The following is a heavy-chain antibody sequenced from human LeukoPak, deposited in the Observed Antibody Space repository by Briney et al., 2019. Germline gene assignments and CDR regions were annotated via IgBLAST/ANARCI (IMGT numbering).Heavy chain of an antibody. J-gene: IGHJ4*02. Sequence: AGGSLRLSCAASGFTFSSYAMSWVRQAPGKGLEWVSAISGSGGSAYYADSVKGRFTISRDNSNNTLYVQMSSLRAEDTAVYYCAKDRFRGYSGSGSPFDYWGQGSLVTVSS. CDR1: GFTFSSYA. CDR2: ISGSGGSA. V-gene: IGHV3-23*01. CDR3: AKDRFRGYSGSGSPFDY. D-gene: IGHD3-10*01.